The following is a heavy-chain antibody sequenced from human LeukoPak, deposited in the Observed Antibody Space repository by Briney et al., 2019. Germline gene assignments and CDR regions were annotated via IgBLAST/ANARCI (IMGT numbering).Heavy chain of an antibody. V-gene: IGHV4-59*01. CDR3: AGGITAASLIWYFDL. Sequence: SETLSLTCTVSGGSISGYYWSWIRQPPGKGLEWIGYIYFSGSSKYNPSLKSRVTMSVATSKNQFSLNLSSVTAAETAVYYCAGGITAASLIWYFDLWGRGTLVTVSS. J-gene: IGHJ2*01. CDR2: IYFSGSS. D-gene: IGHD6-13*01. CDR1: GGSISGYY.